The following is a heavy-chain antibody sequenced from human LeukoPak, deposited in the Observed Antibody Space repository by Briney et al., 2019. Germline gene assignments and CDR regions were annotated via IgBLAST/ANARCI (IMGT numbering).Heavy chain of an antibody. J-gene: IGHJ4*02. Sequence: GGSLRLSCAASGFTFSSYWMHWVRQAPGKGLVWVSRINSDGSSTTYADSVKGRFTISRDNAKNTLYLQMNSLRADDTAVYYCAKVTAVACTGALDYWGQGTLVTVSS. D-gene: IGHD6-19*01. CDR2: INSDGSST. V-gene: IGHV3-74*01. CDR1: GFTFSSYW. CDR3: AKVTAVACTGALDY.